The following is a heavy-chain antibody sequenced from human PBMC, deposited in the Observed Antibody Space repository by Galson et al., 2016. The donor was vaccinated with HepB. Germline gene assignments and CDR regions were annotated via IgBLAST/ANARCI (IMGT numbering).Heavy chain of an antibody. CDR3: ARTRSITIFVGMDV. J-gene: IGHJ6*02. CDR2: ISGSSRSYT. V-gene: IGHV3-11*06. D-gene: IGHD3-3*01. CDR1: GFTFSEFY. Sequence: SLRLSCAASGFTFSEFYMTWIRQAPGKGLEWLSYISGSSRSYTDYADSVKGRFTISRDNAKDSLCLQMNSLRAEDTAVYYCARTRSITIFVGMDVWGQGTTVTVSS.